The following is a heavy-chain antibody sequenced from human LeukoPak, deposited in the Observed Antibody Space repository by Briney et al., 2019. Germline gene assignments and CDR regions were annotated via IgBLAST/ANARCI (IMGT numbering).Heavy chain of an antibody. CDR2: INHSGST. CDR3: ARVSGYDWESFYDY. Sequence: PGGSLRLSCAASGFTFSSYSMNWVRQPPGKGLEWIGEINHSGSTNYNPSLKSRVTISVDTSKNQFSLKLSSVTAADTAMYYCARVSGYDWESFYDYWGQGSLVTVSS. D-gene: IGHD5-12*01. J-gene: IGHJ4*02. CDR1: GFTFSSYS. V-gene: IGHV4-34*01.